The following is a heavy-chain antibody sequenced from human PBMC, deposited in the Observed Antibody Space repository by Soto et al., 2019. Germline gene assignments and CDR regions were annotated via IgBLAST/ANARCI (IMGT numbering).Heavy chain of an antibody. D-gene: IGHD3-3*01. V-gene: IGHV3-33*01. J-gene: IGHJ6*02. CDR3: ARDASYYSLWSGYYPSRNGMDV. CDR1: GFTFSSFG. CDR2: IWYDGSKK. Sequence: QVQVVESGGGVVQPGRSLRLSCAASGFTFSSFGMHWVRQAPGKGLEWVSLIWYDGSKKSYGDSVKGRFTISRDNSRNTVYLQMNSLGADETAVYYCARDASYYSLWSGYYPSRNGMDVWGQGTTVTVSS.